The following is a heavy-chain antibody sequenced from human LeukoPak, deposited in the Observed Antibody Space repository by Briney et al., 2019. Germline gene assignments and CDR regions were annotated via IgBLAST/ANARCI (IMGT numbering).Heavy chain of an antibody. CDR3: ARVVSFSSSWRSYRPMDV. V-gene: IGHV1-2*02. CDR2: INPNSGGT. D-gene: IGHD6-13*01. CDR1: GYTFTGYY. J-gene: IGHJ6*03. Sequence: ASVKVSCKASGYTFTGYYMHWVRQAPGQGLEWMGWINPNSGGTNYAQKFQGRVTMTRDTSISTAYMDLRSLRSDDTAVYYCARVVSFSSSWRSYRPMDVWGKGTTVTVSS.